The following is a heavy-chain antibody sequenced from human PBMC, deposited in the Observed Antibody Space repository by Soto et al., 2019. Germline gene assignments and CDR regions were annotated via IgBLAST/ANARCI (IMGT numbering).Heavy chain of an antibody. CDR2: IYSGGRT. V-gene: IGHV3-66*01. D-gene: IGHD2-15*01. CDR3: ARCDCRSGSCPNWFDP. CDR1: GFSVTYTY. J-gene: IGHJ5*02. Sequence: EVQLVESGGGLVQPGGSLRLSCAASGFSVTYTYMSWIRQAPGKGLEWVSVIYSGGRTFYADSVRGRFTIYRDEGKXKHYLQMHSLRPEDTAVYFCARCDCRSGSCPNWFDPWGQGTQVIVAS.